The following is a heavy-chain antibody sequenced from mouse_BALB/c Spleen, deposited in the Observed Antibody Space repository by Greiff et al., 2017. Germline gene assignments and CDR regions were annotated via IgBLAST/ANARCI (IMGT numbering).Heavy chain of an antibody. CDR2: IYPYNGGT. Sequence: EVQLQQSGPELVKPGASVKISCKASGYTFPDYNMHWVKQSHGKSLEWIGYIYPYNGGTGYNQKFKSKATLTVDNSSSTAYMELRSLTSEDSAVYYCARAWGQLYAMDYWGQGTSVTVSS. CDR1: GYTFPDYN. D-gene: IGHD3-3*01. V-gene: IGHV1S29*02. J-gene: IGHJ4*01. CDR3: ARAWGQLYAMDY.